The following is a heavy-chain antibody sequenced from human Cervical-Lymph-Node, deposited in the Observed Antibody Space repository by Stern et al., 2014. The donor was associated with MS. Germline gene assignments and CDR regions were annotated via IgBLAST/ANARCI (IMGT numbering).Heavy chain of an antibody. J-gene: IGHJ6*02. D-gene: IGHD2-2*01. CDR1: GFSFSTYA. Sequence: VQLVQSGGGVVQPGGGPVRLSCAASGFSFSTYAMTWVRLAPGKGLEWVSLISGSGHYTYYADSVTGRFTISRDNSKNTLYLQIDSLRAEDTAIYYCVKVWGSSSSMDVWGQGTTVTVSS. V-gene: IGHV3-23*04. CDR3: VKVWGSSSSMDV. CDR2: ISGSGHYT.